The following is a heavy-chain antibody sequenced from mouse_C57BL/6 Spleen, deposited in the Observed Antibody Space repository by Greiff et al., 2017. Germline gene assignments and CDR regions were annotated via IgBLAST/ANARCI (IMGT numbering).Heavy chain of an antibody. CDR3: ARWGSYFDY. CDR2: IDPSDSYT. CDR1: GYTFTSYW. Sequence: QVQLQQPGAELVMPGASVKLSCKASGYTFTSYWMHWVKQRPGQGLEWIGGIDPSDSYTNYNQKFKGKSTLTVDKSSSTAYMQLSSLTSEDSAVYYCARWGSYFDYWGQGTTLTVSS. J-gene: IGHJ2*01. V-gene: IGHV1-69*01.